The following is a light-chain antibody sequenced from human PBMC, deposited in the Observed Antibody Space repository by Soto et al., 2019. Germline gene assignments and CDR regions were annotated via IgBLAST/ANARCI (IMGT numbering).Light chain of an antibody. J-gene: IGLJ1*01. Sequence: QSALTQPASVSGSPGQSITISCTGTSSDVGGYNYVSWYQQHPGKAPKLIIYEVSNRPSGVSNRFSGSKSGDTASLTISGLHAEDEADYYCSSYTSRSTLYVFGTGTKVTVL. CDR2: EVS. CDR1: SSDVGGYNY. V-gene: IGLV2-14*01. CDR3: SSYTSRSTLYV.